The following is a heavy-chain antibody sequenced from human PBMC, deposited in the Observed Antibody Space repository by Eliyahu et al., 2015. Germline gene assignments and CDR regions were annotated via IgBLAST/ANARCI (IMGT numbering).Heavy chain of an antibody. CDR3: ARGGRGSSWYIGAFDI. Sequence: EVQLVESGGGLVKPGGSLRLSCAXSGFTFSSXRMXWVRQAPGKGXGWVSSISSSSSYIYYADSVKGRFTIXRDNAKNSLYLQMNSLRAEDTAVYYCARGGRGSSWYIGAFDIWGQGTMVTVSS. J-gene: IGHJ3*02. CDR2: ISSSSSYI. V-gene: IGHV3-21*01. D-gene: IGHD6-13*01. CDR1: GFTFSSXR.